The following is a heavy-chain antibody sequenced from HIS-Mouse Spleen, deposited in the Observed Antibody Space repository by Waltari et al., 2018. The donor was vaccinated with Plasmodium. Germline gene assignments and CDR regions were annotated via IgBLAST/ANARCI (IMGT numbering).Heavy chain of an antibody. D-gene: IGHD6-13*01. V-gene: IGHV3-7*01. CDR3: ASSWYWYFDL. CDR2: RKQDGCEK. J-gene: IGHJ2*01. Sequence: EVQLVESGGGLVKPGGSLRLAGAASGIPFCRYWMSWVRKAPRKGLGWVANRKQDGCEKYYVDSVKGRFTISRDNAKNSLYLQMNSLRAEDTAVYYCASSWYWYFDLWGRGTLVTVSS. CDR1: GIPFCRYW.